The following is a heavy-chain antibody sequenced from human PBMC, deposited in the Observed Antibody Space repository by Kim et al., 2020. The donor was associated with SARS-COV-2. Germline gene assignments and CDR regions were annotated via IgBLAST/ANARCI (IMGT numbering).Heavy chain of an antibody. J-gene: IGHJ4*02. CDR1: GFTFSDYW. D-gene: IGHD6-13*01. CDR3: ATQSSWRIDY. V-gene: IGHV3-7*01. CDR2: IKYDGSGE. Sequence: GGSLRLSCAASGFTFSDYWMTWVRQAPGKGLVWVANIKYDGSGEYYVDSVRGRFTISRDNARNSLYLQMNSLRPEDTAVYYCATQSSWRIDYWGQGTQVTVSS.